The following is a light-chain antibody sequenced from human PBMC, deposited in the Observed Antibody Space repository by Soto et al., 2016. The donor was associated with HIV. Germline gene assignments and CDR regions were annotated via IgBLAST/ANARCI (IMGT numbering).Light chain of an antibody. CDR3: MQSILLPLT. CDR2: GVS. V-gene: IGKV2D-29*01. CDR1: QSLLHSDGKTH. J-gene: IGKJ4*01. Sequence: IVLTQTPLSLSVTPGQPASISCKSSQSLLHSDGKTHLYWYLQKPGQPPQALIYGVSTRLSGVPERFSGSGSGTDFTLKISWVEAEDVGVYYCMQSILLPLTFGGGPRWRSN.